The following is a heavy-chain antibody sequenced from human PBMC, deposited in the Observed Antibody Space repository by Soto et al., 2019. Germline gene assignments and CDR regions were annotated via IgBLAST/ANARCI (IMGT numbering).Heavy chain of an antibody. Sequence: TVSCQASGYTFTSYGIIWVRQAPGQGLEWMGIIYPGDSDTRYSPSFQGQVTISADKSISTAYLQWSSLKASDTAMYYCARSANPYIAAAPDYWGQGTLVTVSS. CDR3: ARSANPYIAAAPDY. V-gene: IGHV5-51*01. CDR2: IYPGDSDT. CDR1: GYTFTSYG. D-gene: IGHD6-13*01. J-gene: IGHJ4*02.